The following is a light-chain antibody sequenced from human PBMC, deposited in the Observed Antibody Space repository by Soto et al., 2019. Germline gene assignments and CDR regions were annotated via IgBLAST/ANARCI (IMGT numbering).Light chain of an antibody. CDR2: GAS. CDR1: QSVSSN. V-gene: IGKV3-15*01. Sequence: PGAIATLYCRASQSVSSNLAWYQQKPGQAPRLLIYGASTRATGIPARFSGSGSGTEFTLTISSLQSEDFAVYYCQQYNNWPPWTFGQGTKG. J-gene: IGKJ1*01. CDR3: QQYNNWPPWT.